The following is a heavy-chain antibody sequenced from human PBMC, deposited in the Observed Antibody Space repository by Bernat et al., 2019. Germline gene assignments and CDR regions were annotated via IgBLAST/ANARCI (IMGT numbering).Heavy chain of an antibody. CDR3: ARDSGDYGSGSYYYYYGMDV. J-gene: IGHJ6*02. Sequence: EVQLVESGGGLVQPGGSLRLSCAASGFTVSSNYMSWVRQAPGKGLEWVSVIYSGGSTYYADSVKGRFTISRDNSKNTLYLQMNSLRAEDTAVYYCARDSGDYGSGSYYYYYGMDVWGQGTTVTVSS. D-gene: IGHD3-10*01. CDR1: GFTVSSNY. CDR2: IYSGGST. V-gene: IGHV3-66*01.